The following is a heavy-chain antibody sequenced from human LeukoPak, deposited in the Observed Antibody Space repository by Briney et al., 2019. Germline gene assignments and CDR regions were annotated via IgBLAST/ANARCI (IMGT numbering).Heavy chain of an antibody. J-gene: IGHJ6*03. CDR1: GFTFSSYA. V-gene: IGHV3-30*04. D-gene: IGHD3-16*01. Sequence: GGSLRLSCAASGFTFSSYAMHWVRQAPGKGLEWVAVISYDGSNKYYADSVKGRFTISRDNSKNTLYPQMNSLRADDTAVYFCARRFGAARDDYMDVWGKGTTVTVSS. CDR3: ARRFGAARDDYMDV. CDR2: ISYDGSNK.